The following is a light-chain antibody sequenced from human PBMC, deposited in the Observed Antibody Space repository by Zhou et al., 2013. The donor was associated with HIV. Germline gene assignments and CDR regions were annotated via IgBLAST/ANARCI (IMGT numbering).Light chain of an antibody. J-gene: IGKJ4*01. CDR2: AAS. CDR1: QSVSSN. CDR3: QQYNNWPLT. V-gene: IGKV3-15*01. Sequence: EIVMTQSPATLSVSPGERATLSCRAGQSVSSNLAWYQQKPGQAPRLLIYAASTRATGIPGRFSGSGSGTEFTLTISSLQSEDFAVYFCQQYNNWPLTFGGGTKVEI.